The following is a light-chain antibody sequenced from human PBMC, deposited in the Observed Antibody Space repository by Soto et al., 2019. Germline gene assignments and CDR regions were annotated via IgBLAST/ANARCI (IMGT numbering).Light chain of an antibody. CDR3: SSFTTSATRV. J-gene: IGLJ3*02. CDR2: EVS. V-gene: IGLV2-14*01. Sequence: QSALTQPASVSGSPGQSITISCTGTSSDVGGYNYVSWYQQHPGKAPKLMIYEVSNRPSGVSDRFSGSKSGNTASLIISGLQAEDEADYYCSSFTTSATRVFGGGTKVTVL. CDR1: SSDVGGYNY.